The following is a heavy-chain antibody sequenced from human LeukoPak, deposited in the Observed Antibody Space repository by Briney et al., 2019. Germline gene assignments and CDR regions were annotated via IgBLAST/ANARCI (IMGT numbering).Heavy chain of an antibody. CDR1: GFTFSRYW. J-gene: IGHJ1*01. CDR2: INSDGSST. Sequence: GGSLRLSCAASGFTFSRYWMHWVRQAPGKGLVWVSRINSDGSSTSYADSVKGRFTISRDNAKNTLYLQMNSLRAEDTAVYYCARVPITLAGTKDAKYFQHWGQGTLVTVSS. D-gene: IGHD6-19*01. CDR3: ARVPITLAGTKDAKYFQH. V-gene: IGHV3-74*01.